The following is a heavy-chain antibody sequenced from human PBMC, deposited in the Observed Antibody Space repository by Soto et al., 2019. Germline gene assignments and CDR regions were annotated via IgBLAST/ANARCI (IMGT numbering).Heavy chain of an antibody. CDR2: FDPEDGET. D-gene: IGHD6-13*01. CDR1: GYTLTELS. J-gene: IGHJ4*02. Sequence: ASVKVSCKVSGYTLTELSMHWVRQAPGKGLEWMGGFDPEDGETIYAQKFQGRVTMTEETSTHTAYMELSSLRSEDTGVYYCATDTVYSSQTALGYWGQGTLVTVSS. CDR3: ATDTVYSSQTALGY. V-gene: IGHV1-24*01.